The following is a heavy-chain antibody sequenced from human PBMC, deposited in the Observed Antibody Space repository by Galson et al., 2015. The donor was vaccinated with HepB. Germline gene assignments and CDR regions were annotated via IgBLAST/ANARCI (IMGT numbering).Heavy chain of an antibody. CDR3: AKDGGSGWYFPDY. J-gene: IGHJ4*02. CDR1: GFTFRSYG. D-gene: IGHD6-19*01. V-gene: IGHV3-30*18. Sequence: SLRLSCAASGFTFRSYGMHWVRQAPGKGLEWVAVISYDGSNKYYADSVKGRFTISRDNSKNTLYLQMNSLRAEDTAVYYCAKDGGSGWYFPDYWGQGTLVTVSS. CDR2: ISYDGSNK.